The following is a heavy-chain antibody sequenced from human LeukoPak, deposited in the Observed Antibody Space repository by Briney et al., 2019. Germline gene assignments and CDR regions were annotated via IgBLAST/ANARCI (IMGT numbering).Heavy chain of an antibody. J-gene: IGHJ4*02. CDR1: GFSFSSYS. CDR3: ASGAGNFDY. D-gene: IGHD1-26*01. V-gene: IGHV3-48*01. Sequence: GGSLRLSCAASGFSFSSYSMNWVRQAPGKGLEWISHISGGSSVIYYADSLKGRFIVSRDNDRNSLFLQMNSLRVEDTAVYYCASGAGNFDYWGQGTLVTVSS. CDR2: ISGGSSVI.